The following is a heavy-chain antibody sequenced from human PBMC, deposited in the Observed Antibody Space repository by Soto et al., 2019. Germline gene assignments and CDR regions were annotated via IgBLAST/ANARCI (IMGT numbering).Heavy chain of an antibody. J-gene: IGHJ5*02. Sequence: ASVKVSCKASGYTFNSHAIHWVRQAPGQRPEWLGWINAGDGNTYYSEKFEGRVTFTRDTAATTVNMELTSLTSEDTAIYYCGRDQSGIGYYVDWFDPWGQGTLVTVSS. CDR3: GRDQSGIGYYVDWFDP. CDR2: INAGDGNT. V-gene: IGHV1-3*01. D-gene: IGHD3-10*02. CDR1: GYTFNSHA.